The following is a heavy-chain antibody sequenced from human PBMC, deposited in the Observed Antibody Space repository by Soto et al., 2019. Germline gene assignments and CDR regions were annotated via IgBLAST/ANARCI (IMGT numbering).Heavy chain of an antibody. CDR1: GFTFSTAG. V-gene: IGHV3-33*01. Sequence: QVQLVESGGGVVQPGRSLRLSCAASGFTFSTAGMHWVRQAPGKGLEWVAVIWYDGSNKYYADSVKCRFTISRDNSGNTLYLQMNSLRAEDTAVYYCARDDCPGSCGSCYFAGMYVWGQGTTVTVSS. J-gene: IGHJ6*02. CDR2: IWYDGSNK. CDR3: ARDDCPGSCGSCYFAGMYV. D-gene: IGHD2-15*01.